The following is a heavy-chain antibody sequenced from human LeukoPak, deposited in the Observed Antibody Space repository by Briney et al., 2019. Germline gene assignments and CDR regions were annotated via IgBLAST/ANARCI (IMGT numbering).Heavy chain of an antibody. D-gene: IGHD3-3*01. CDR2: IYHSGST. Sequence: PSETLSLTCTVSGASLSTNYWSWIREPPGKGLEWIGYIYHSGSTNYNPSLRSRVTISVDTSKNQFSLNLTSVTAADTAVYYCARRKPDFWSGYVYYYYGMDVWGQGTTVTVSS. CDR3: ARRKPDFWSGYVYYYYGMDV. V-gene: IGHV4-59*08. J-gene: IGHJ6*02. CDR1: GASLSTNY.